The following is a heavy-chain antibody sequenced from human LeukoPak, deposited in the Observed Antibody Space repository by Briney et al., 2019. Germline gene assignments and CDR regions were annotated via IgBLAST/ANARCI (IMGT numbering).Heavy chain of an antibody. CDR3: ARGPQYCSGGSCYQFYGMDV. CDR2: IYSGGST. D-gene: IGHD2-15*01. CDR1: GFTVSSNY. Sequence: GGSLRLSCAASGFTVSSNYMSWVRQAPGKGLEWVSVIYSGGSTYYADSVKGRFTISRDNSKNTLYLQMNSLRAEDTAVYYCARGPQYCSGGSCYQFYGMDVWGQGTTVTVSS. V-gene: IGHV3-53*01. J-gene: IGHJ6*02.